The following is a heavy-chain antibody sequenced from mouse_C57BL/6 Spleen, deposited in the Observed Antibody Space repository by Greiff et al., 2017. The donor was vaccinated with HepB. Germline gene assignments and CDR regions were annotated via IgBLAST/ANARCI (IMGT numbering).Heavy chain of an antibody. CDR1: GYTFTSYC. D-gene: IGHD1-1*01. J-gene: IGHJ4*01. Sequence: QVQLQQSGAELVKPGASVKLSCQASGYTFTSYCMHWVKQRPGQGLEWIGMIHPNSGSTNYNEKFKSKATLTVDKSSTTAYMQLSSLTSEDSAVYYCARDYGISYALDYWGQGTSVTVAS. CDR3: ARDYGISYALDY. CDR2: IHPNSGST. V-gene: IGHV1-64*01.